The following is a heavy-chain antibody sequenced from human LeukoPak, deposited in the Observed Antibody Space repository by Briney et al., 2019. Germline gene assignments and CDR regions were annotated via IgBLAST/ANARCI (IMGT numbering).Heavy chain of an antibody. J-gene: IGHJ3*02. CDR1: GYTFTSYG. Sequence: GASVKVSCKASGYTFTSYGISWVRQAPGQGLEWMGWISAYNGNTNYAQKLQGRVTMTTDTSTSTAYMELRSLRSDDTAVYYCARDPKMSWNAATDAFDIWGQGTMVTVSS. CDR2: ISAYNGNT. V-gene: IGHV1-18*01. D-gene: IGHD1-1*01. CDR3: ARDPKMSWNAATDAFDI.